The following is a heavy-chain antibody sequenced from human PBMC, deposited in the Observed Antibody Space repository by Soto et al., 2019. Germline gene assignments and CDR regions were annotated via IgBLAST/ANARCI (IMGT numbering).Heavy chain of an antibody. CDR2: ISAYNGNT. D-gene: IGHD3-10*01. CDR1: GYRFTTYG. Sequence: QAQLVQSESEVRKPGASVRVSCKASGYRFTTYGISWVRQAPGQGLEWMGRISAYNGNTNYEKKFQGRVTMTTDTSTRTACIELKSLRSDDTAGYYCARERYYSGSGSESPPLCYGMDAWGQGTPVTVS. J-gene: IGHJ6*02. V-gene: IGHV1-18*01. CDR3: ARERYYSGSGSESPPLCYGMDA.